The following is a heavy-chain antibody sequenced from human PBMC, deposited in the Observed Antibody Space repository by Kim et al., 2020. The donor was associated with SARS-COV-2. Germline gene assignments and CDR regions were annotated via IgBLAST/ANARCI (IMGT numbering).Heavy chain of an antibody. D-gene: IGHD3-9*01. CDR3: GRRRSVDYAFDM. J-gene: IGHJ3*02. CDR1: GGSISSYY. CDR2: IYYTGTT. Sequence: SETLSLTCSVSGGSISSYYWTWIRQPPGKGLQWIGNIYYTGTTDYNPSLKSRVSMSIDRSGDRFSLSLTSLTAADTALYFCGRRRSVDYAFDMWGQGSMVFVSS. V-gene: IGHV4-59*08.